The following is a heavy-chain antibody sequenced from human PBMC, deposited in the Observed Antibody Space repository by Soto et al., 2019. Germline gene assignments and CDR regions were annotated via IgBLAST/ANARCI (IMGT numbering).Heavy chain of an antibody. V-gene: IGHV1-18*01. CDR2: ISAHNGNT. J-gene: IGHJ4*02. Sequence: QVHLVQSGAEVKKPGASVKVSCKGSGYTFTSYGITWVRQAPGQGLEWMGWISAHNGNTDYAQKLQGRVTVTRDTSTSTAYMELRSLGSDDTAVYYCARGRYGDYWGQGALVTVSS. CDR1: GYTFTSYG. D-gene: IGHD1-1*01. CDR3: ARGRYGDY.